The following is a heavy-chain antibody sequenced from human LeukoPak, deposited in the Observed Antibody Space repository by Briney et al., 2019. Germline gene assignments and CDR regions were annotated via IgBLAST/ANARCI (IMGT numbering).Heavy chain of an antibody. CDR2: IIPIFGTA. D-gene: IGHD3-3*01. V-gene: IGHV1-69*13. CDR1: GGTFSSYA. Sequence: GASVKVSYKASGGTFSSYAISWVREAPGQGLEWIGGIIPIFGTANYAQKFQGRVTITADESTSTAYMELSSLRSEDTAVYYCARAPLTIFGVATAYYYGMDVWGQGTTVTVSS. J-gene: IGHJ6*02. CDR3: ARAPLTIFGVATAYYYGMDV.